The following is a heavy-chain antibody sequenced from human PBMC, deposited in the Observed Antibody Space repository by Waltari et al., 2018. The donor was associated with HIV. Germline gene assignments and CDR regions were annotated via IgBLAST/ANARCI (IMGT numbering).Heavy chain of an antibody. CDR2: ISYYGSNK. D-gene: IGHD5-12*01. Sequence: QVQLVESGGGVVQPGRSLRLSCAASGFTFSSYAMHWVRQAPGKGLEWVAVISYYGSNKYYADSVKGRFTISRDNAKNTLYLQKNSLRAEDTAVYYCARGGGYSSSYYFDYWGQGTLVTVSS. V-gene: IGHV3-30-3*01. CDR1: GFTFSSYA. J-gene: IGHJ4*02. CDR3: ARGGGYSSSYYFDY.